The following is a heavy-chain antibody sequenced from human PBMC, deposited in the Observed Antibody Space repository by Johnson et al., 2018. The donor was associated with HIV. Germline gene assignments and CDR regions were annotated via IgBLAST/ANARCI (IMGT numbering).Heavy chain of an antibody. J-gene: IGHJ3*02. CDR1: GFTFSSYA. CDR3: AKGGGYGEDDAFDI. D-gene: IGHD3-22*01. Sequence: VQLVESGGGLIQPGGSLRLSCAASGFTFSSYAMSWVRQAPGKGLEWVSAISGSGGSTYYADSVKGRFTISRDNSKNTLYLQMNRLRGEDTALYCCAKGGGYGEDDAFDIWGQGTMVTVSS. V-gene: IGHV3-23*04. CDR2: ISGSGGST.